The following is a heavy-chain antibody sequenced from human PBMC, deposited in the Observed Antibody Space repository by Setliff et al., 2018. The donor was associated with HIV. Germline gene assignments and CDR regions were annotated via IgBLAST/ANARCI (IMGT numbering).Heavy chain of an antibody. V-gene: IGHV4-4*08. CDR2: IYTSGIT. Sequence: SETLSLTCTVSGGSISSYYWSWIRLPPGKGLEWIGYIYTSGITNYNPSLKSRITMSVDTSKNQFSLKLSSVTAADTAVYYCARDYSGWYYFDCWGQGTLVTVSS. J-gene: IGHJ4*02. CDR3: ARDYSGWYYFDC. D-gene: IGHD6-19*01. CDR1: GGSISSYY.